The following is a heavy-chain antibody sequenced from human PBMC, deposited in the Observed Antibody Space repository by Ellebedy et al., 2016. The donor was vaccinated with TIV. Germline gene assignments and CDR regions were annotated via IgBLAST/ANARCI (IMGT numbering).Heavy chain of an antibody. Sequence: SETLSLXXAVYGGSFSGYYWGWIRQPPGKGLEWIGSIYYSGSTYYNPSLKSRVTISVDTSKNQFSLKLSSVTAADTAVYYCARHLQYYDFWSGYGWFNPWGQGTLVTVSS. D-gene: IGHD3-3*01. J-gene: IGHJ5*02. CDR1: GGSFSGYY. V-gene: IGHV4-39*01. CDR3: ARHLQYYDFWSGYGWFNP. CDR2: IYYSGST.